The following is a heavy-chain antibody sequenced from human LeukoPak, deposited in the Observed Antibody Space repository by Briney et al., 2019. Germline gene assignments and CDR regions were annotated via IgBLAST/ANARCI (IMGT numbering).Heavy chain of an antibody. CDR2: INPNSGGT. CDR1: GYTFTGYY. D-gene: IGHD3-9*01. J-gene: IGHJ4*02. V-gene: IGHV1-2*02. Sequence: ASVKVSCKASGYTFTGYYMHWVRQAPGQGLEWMEWINPNSGGTNFARKFQGRVTMTRDTSISTAYMELSRLRSDDTAVYYCARSYDILTGYSFDYWGQGTLVTVSS. CDR3: ARSYDILTGYSFDY.